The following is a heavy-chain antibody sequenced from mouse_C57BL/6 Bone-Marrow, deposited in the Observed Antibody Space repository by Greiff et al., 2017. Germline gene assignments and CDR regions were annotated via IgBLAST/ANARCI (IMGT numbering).Heavy chain of an antibody. CDR3: ARGDRRTWFAY. CDR1: GFTFSSYG. J-gene: IGHJ3*01. Sequence: DVQLQESGGDLVKPGGSLKLSCAASGFTFSSYGMSWVRQTPDKRPERVATISSGGSYTYYPDRVTGRFTISRDNAKNTLYLQMSSLKSEDTAMYYCARGDRRTWFAYWGQGTLVTVSA. D-gene: IGHD2-14*01. V-gene: IGHV5-6*01. CDR2: ISSGGSYT.